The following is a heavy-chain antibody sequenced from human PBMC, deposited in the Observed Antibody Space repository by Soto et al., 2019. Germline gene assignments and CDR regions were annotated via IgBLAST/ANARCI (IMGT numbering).Heavy chain of an antibody. CDR1: GFTFKKFA. J-gene: IGHJ4*02. Sequence: EVQLLESGGGVVQPGGSLRLSCVASGFTFKKFAMAWVRQAPGEGLEWVSGISCGGGSASYADSVKGRFSIARDDSKNIVTVQLKSLIVEETAQYYSAKADGQQWLIPHLDNWGQGTLVSVS. V-gene: IGHV3-23*01. D-gene: IGHD6-19*01. CDR2: ISCGGGSA. CDR3: AKADGQQWLIPHLDN.